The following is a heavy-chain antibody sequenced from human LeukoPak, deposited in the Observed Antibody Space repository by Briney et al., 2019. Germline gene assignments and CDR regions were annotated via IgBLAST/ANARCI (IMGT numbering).Heavy chain of an antibody. Sequence: SETLSLTCTVSGGSVSSGNYYWSWIRQPPGKALEWIGYIYYSGSTNYDPSLKSRVTISVDTSKNQFSLKLSSVTAADTAVYYCASDFDSSGYPPHFDYRGQGTLVTVSS. CDR1: GGSVSSGNYY. CDR2: IYYSGST. CDR3: ASDFDSSGYPPHFDY. V-gene: IGHV4-61*01. D-gene: IGHD3-22*01. J-gene: IGHJ4*02.